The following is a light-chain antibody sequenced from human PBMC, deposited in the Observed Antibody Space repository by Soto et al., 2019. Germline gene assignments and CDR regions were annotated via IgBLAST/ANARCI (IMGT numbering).Light chain of an antibody. CDR2: DAS. J-gene: IGKJ1*01. V-gene: IGKV1-5*01. Sequence: DLQMTQSPSSLSPSVGDRVTITCRASRSISDWLAWYQQKPGKAPELLIFDASNLKSGVSSRFSGSGSGTEFTLTISRLQPDDVATYYCQQYSSHSWTFGQGTKVEIK. CDR3: QQYSSHSWT. CDR1: RSISDW.